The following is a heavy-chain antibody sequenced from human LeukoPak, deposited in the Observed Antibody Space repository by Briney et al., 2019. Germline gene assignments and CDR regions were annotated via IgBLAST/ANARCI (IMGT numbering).Heavy chain of an antibody. Sequence: ASVKVSCKASGYTFTSYGINWVRQAPGQGLEWMGWIRVYNGNTNYAQKLQGRVTMTTDTSTSTAYVELRSLRSDDTAVYYCRIAAAAHAFDIWGQGTMVTVSS. CDR2: IRVYNGNT. V-gene: IGHV1-18*01. D-gene: IGHD6-13*01. CDR1: GYTFTSYG. CDR3: RIAAAAHAFDI. J-gene: IGHJ3*02.